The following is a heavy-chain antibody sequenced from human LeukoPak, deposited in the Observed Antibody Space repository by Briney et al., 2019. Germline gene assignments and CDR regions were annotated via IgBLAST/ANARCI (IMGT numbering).Heavy chain of an antibody. D-gene: IGHD4-17*01. CDR1: GFTFSSHA. J-gene: IGHJ5*02. Sequence: GGSLRLSCAASGFTFSSHAMNWVRQAPGKGLEWVSSIGGIGASTYYADSVKGRFTISRDNSKNTLYLQMNSLRGEDTALYCCAKAAYGDYVNWFDPWGQGILVIVSS. CDR2: IGGIGAST. CDR3: AKAAYGDYVNWFDP. V-gene: IGHV3-23*01.